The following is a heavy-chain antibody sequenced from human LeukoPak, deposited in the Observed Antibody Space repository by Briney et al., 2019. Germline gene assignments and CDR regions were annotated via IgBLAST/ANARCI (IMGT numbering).Heavy chain of an antibody. V-gene: IGHV4-38-2*02. CDR2: IYTSGST. J-gene: IGHJ4*02. D-gene: IGHD5-12*01. Sequence: SETLSLTCTVSGYSISSGYYWGWIRQPPGKGLEWIGRIYTSGSTNYNPSLKSRVTMSVDTSKNQFSLKLNSVTAADTAVYYCARVSGYDWESFYDYWGQGTLVTVSS. CDR3: ARVSGYDWESFYDY. CDR1: GYSISSGYY.